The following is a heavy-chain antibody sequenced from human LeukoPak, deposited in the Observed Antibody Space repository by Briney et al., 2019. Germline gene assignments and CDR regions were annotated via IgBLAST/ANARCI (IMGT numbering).Heavy chain of an antibody. CDR3: ARDKGSGWLDWYFDL. CDR2: TYYSGST. V-gene: IGHV4-59*01. J-gene: IGHJ2*01. D-gene: IGHD6-19*01. Sequence: SETLSLTCTVSGGSISSYYWSWIRQPPGKGLEWIGYTYYSGSTNYNPSLKSRVTISVDTSKNQFSLKLSSVTAADTAVYYCARDKGSGWLDWYFDLWGRGTLVTVSS. CDR1: GGSISSYY.